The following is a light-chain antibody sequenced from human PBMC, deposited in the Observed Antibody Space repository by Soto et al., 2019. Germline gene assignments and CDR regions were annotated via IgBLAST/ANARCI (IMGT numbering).Light chain of an antibody. J-gene: IGKJ1*01. Sequence: DIQMTQSPSSLSASVGDRVAITCRASQSISNYLNWYQQKPGKAPKLLIYAASSLQSGVPLSFSGSGSGTEFTLTISSLQPDDFATYYCQQYDTYSRTFGQGTKVDIK. CDR1: QSISNY. CDR2: AAS. CDR3: QQYDTYSRT. V-gene: IGKV1-39*01.